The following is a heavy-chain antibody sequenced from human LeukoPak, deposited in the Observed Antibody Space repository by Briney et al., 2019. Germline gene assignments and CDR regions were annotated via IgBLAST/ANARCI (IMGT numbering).Heavy chain of an antibody. J-gene: IGHJ4*02. CDR2: INHSGST. Sequence: SETLSLTCAVYGGSFSGYYWSWIRQPPGKGLEWSGEINHSGSTNYNPSLKSRVTISVDTSKNQFSLKLSSVTAADTAVYYCARGLQWLGYFDYWGQGTLVTVSS. D-gene: IGHD6-19*01. CDR3: ARGLQWLGYFDY. V-gene: IGHV4-34*01. CDR1: GGSFSGYY.